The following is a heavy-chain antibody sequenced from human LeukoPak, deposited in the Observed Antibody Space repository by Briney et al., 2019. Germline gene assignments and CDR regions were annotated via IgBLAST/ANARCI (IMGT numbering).Heavy chain of an antibody. CDR3: LLRNDFWSGGAFDI. CDR1: GGTFSSYA. V-gene: IGHV1-69*05. CDR2: IIPIFGAA. J-gene: IGHJ3*02. D-gene: IGHD3-3*01. Sequence: SVKVSCKASGGTFSSYAISWVRQAPGQGLEWMGRIIPIFGAANYAQKFQGRVTITTDESTSTAYMELSSLRSEDTAVYYCLLRNDFWSGGAFDIWGQGTMVTVSS.